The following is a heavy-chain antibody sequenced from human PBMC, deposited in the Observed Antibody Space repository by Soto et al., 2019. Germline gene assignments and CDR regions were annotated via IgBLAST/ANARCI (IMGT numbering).Heavy chain of an antibody. CDR3: ASPVGDCDPDFDY. Sequence: QVQLVESGGGVVQPGKSLRLSCVASGFRLSDFAMHWVRQAPGKGLEWVAAISYDGSKKSFADSVKGRFTISRDNSNNTLYLQMNSLRPDDTAVYHCASPVGDCDPDFDYWGPGTLVTVSS. CDR2: ISYDGSKK. D-gene: IGHD2-21*02. V-gene: IGHV3-30-3*01. CDR1: GFRLSDFA. J-gene: IGHJ4*02.